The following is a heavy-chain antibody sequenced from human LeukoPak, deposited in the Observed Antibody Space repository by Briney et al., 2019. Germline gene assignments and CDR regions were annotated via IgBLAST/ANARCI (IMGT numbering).Heavy chain of an antibody. Sequence: PGGSLRLSCAASGFTVSSNYMSWVRQAPGKGLEWVSIIFSDGTTFYAVSVKSRFTISRDNSKNTLYLQMNSLRAEDTAMYYCASGIVEGGYFSGPVEYWGQGTLVTVSS. J-gene: IGHJ4*02. CDR3: ASGIVEGGYFSGPVEY. CDR2: IFSDGTT. V-gene: IGHV3-53*01. CDR1: GFTVSSNY. D-gene: IGHD3-22*01.